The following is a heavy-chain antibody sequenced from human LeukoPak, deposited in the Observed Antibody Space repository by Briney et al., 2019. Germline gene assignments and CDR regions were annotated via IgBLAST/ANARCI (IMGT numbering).Heavy chain of an antibody. J-gene: IGHJ4*02. V-gene: IGHV4-59*01. CDR2: IYYSGST. CDR3: ARGEIWSGPSPFDY. Sequence: NASETLSLTCTVSGGSISSYYWSWIRQPPGKGLEWIGYIYYSGSTNYNPSLKSRVTISVDTSKNQFSLKLSSVTAADTAVYYCARGEIWSGPSPFDYWGQGTLVTVSS. CDR1: GGSISSYY. D-gene: IGHD3-3*01.